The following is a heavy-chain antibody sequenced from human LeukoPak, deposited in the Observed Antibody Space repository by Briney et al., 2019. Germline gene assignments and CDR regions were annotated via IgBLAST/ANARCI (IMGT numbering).Heavy chain of an antibody. CDR3: ARGATDFDY. Sequence: GGPLRLSCAASGFTFSSYSMNWVRQAPGKGLEWVSYISSSSSTIYYADSVKGRFTISRDNAKNSLYLQMNSLRAEDTAVYYCARGATDFDYWGQGTLVTVSS. V-gene: IGHV3-48*01. CDR1: GFTFSSYS. CDR2: ISSSSSTI. J-gene: IGHJ4*02.